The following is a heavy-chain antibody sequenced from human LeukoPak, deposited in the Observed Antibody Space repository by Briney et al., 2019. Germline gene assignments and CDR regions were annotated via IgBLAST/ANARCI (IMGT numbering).Heavy chain of an antibody. CDR2: FDPEDGET. CDR1: GYTLTELS. V-gene: IGHV1-24*01. J-gene: IGHJ4*02. Sequence: ASVKVSCKVSGYTLTELSMHWVRQAPGKGLEWMGGFDPEDGETIYAQKFQGRVTMTEDTSTDTAYMELSSLRSEDTAVYYCARDPAWFGELIFDYWGQGTLVTVSS. D-gene: IGHD3-10*01. CDR3: ARDPAWFGELIFDY.